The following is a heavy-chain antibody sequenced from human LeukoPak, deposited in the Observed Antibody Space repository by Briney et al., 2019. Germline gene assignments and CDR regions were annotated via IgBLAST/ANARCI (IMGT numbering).Heavy chain of an antibody. CDR3: ARRIDGYNTNYFDY. J-gene: IGHJ4*02. Sequence: PGGSLRLSCAASGLTFSGYTMNWVRQAPGKGLQCVSSISTSGRYIYYADSLKGRFTISRDNGKNSLYLQMNGLSAEDTALYYCARRIDGYNTNYFDYWGQGTLVTVSS. V-gene: IGHV3-21*01. CDR1: GLTFSGYT. D-gene: IGHD5-24*01. CDR2: ISTSGRYI.